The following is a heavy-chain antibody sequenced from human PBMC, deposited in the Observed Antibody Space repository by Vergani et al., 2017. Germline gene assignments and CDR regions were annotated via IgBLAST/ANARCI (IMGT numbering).Heavy chain of an antibody. CDR3: ARDRITMVRGVIGRTTLLY. J-gene: IGHJ4*02. D-gene: IGHD3-10*01. CDR1: GYTFTSYA. V-gene: IGHV1-3*01. Sequence: QVQLVQSGAEVKKPGASVKVSCKASGYTFTSYAMHWVRQAPGQRLEWMGWINAGNGNTKYSQKFQGRVTITRDTSASTAYMERSSLRSEDTAVYYCARDRITMVRGVIGRTTLLYWGQGTLVTVSS. CDR2: INAGNGNT.